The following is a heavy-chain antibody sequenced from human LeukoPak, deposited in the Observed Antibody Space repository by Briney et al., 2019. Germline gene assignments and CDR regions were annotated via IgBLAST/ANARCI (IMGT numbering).Heavy chain of an antibody. D-gene: IGHD3-22*01. CDR3: ARGRGVSYYDSTKGLFDY. CDR2: ISYDGSNK. Sequence: PGGSLRLSCAASGFTFSSYAMHWVRQAPGKGLEWVAVISYDGSNKYYADSVKGRFTISRDNSKNTLYLQMNSLRAEDTAVYYCARGRGVSYYDSTKGLFDYWGQGTLVTVSS. J-gene: IGHJ4*02. CDR1: GFTFSSYA. V-gene: IGHV3-30-3*01.